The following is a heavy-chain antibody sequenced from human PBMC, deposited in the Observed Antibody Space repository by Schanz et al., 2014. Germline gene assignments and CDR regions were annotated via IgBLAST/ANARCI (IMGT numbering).Heavy chain of an antibody. CDR1: GFTFSSYA. V-gene: IGHV3-23*04. Sequence: EVQLVESGGGLVQPGGSLRLSCTASGFTFSSYAMSWVRQAPGKGLEWVSAISGGGGTTYYADSVKGRFTISRDNSKNSLYLQMNSLRAEDTAVYYCARIGGSVFDYWAQGTLXTVSS. D-gene: IGHD3-10*01. CDR3: ARIGGSVFDY. J-gene: IGHJ4*02. CDR2: ISGGGGTT.